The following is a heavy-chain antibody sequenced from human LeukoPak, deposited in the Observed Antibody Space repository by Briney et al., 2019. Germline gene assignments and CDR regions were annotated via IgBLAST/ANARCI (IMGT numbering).Heavy chain of an antibody. CDR1: GFTFSSYG. CDR2: IWYDGSNK. Sequence: GGSLRLSCAASGFTFSSYGMHWVRQAPGKGLEWVAVIWYDGSNKYYADSVKGRFTISRDNSKNTLYLQMNSLRAEDTAVYYCAREARYDSSGYYLDYWGQGTLVTVSS. D-gene: IGHD3-22*01. CDR3: AREARYDSSGYYLDY. J-gene: IGHJ4*02. V-gene: IGHV3-33*01.